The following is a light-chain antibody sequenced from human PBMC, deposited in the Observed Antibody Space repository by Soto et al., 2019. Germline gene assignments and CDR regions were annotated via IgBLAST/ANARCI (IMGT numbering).Light chain of an antibody. J-gene: IGKJ2*01. CDR3: QQYNNWPLYT. CDR2: GAS. Sequence: EIVMTQSPATLSVSRGERATLSCRASQSVSSNLAWYQQKPGQAPRLLIYGASTRATGIPARFSGSGSGTEFTLTISSLQSEDSAVYYCQQYNNWPLYTFGQRTKV. CDR1: QSVSSN. V-gene: IGKV3-15*01.